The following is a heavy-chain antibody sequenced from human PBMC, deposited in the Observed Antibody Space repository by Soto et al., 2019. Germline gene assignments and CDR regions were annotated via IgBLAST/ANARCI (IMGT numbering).Heavy chain of an antibody. D-gene: IGHD3-10*01. V-gene: IGHV3-23*01. Sequence: EVQLLESGGGLVQPGGSLRLSCAASGFTFSSYAMSWVRQAPGKGLEWVSAISGSGGSTYYADSVKGRFTISRDNSKNTLYLQMNSLRAEDTAVYYCAKDLVLLWFGEFNYFDYWGQGTLVTVSS. J-gene: IGHJ4*02. CDR1: GFTFSSYA. CDR2: ISGSGGST. CDR3: AKDLVLLWFGEFNYFDY.